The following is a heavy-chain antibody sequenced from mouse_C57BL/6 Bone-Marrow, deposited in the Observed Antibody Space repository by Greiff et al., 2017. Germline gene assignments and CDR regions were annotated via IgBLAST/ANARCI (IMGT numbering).Heavy chain of an antibody. J-gene: IGHJ4*01. CDR1: GFSLTSYG. CDR3: AKYRYDYDVGY. CDR2: IWGDGST. V-gene: IGHV2-3*01. Sequence: VMLVESGPGLVAPSQSLSITCTVSGFSLTSYGVSWVRQPPGKGLELLGVIWGDGSTNYPSALISRLSIRKDNSKSQVFLKLNSLQTDDTATYYCAKYRYDYDVGYWGQGTSVTVSS. D-gene: IGHD2-4*01.